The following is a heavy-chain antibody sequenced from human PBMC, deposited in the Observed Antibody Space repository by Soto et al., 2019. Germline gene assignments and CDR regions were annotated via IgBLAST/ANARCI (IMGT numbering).Heavy chain of an antibody. CDR1: GGSISSGGYY. V-gene: IGHV4-31*03. CDR2: IYYSGST. CDR3: ARDGVPTYYYDNSGYYKNWFDP. Sequence: SETLSLTCTVSGGSISSGGYYWNWIRQHPGKGLEWIGYIYYSGSTYYNPSLKSRVTISVDTSKNQFSLKLSSVTAADTAVYYCARDGVPTYYYDNSGYYKNWFDPWGQGTLVTVS. J-gene: IGHJ5*02. D-gene: IGHD3-22*01.